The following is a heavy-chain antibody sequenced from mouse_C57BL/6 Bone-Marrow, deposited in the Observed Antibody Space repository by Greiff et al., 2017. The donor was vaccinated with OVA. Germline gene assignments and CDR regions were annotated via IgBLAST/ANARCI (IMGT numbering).Heavy chain of an antibody. CDR2: ISDGGSYT. CDR1: GFTFSSYA. D-gene: IGHD2-2*01. CDR3: ARSIYDGYDWYFDV. Sequence: EVKLQESGGGLVKPGGSLKLSCAASGFTFSSYAMSWVRQTPEKRLEWVATISDGGSYTYYPDNVKGRFTISRDNAKNNLYLQMSHLKSEDTAMYYCARSIYDGYDWYFDVWGTGTTVTVSS. J-gene: IGHJ1*03. V-gene: IGHV5-4*03.